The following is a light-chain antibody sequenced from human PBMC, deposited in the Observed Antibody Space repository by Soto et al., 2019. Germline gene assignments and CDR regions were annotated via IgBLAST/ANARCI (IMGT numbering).Light chain of an antibody. J-gene: IGKJ2*01. Sequence: EIVMSQSPATLSVSPGERATLSCRAGQSVGRNLAWYQQKPGQAPRLLIYGASTRATDIPARFSGSGSGTEFTLTISSLRSEDSAIYYCQQCKSWPFTFGQGTKLEI. CDR2: GAS. CDR1: QSVGRN. CDR3: QQCKSWPFT. V-gene: IGKV3D-15*01.